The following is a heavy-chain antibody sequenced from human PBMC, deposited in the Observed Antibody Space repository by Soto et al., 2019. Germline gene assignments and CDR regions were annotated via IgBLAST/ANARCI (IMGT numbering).Heavy chain of an antibody. Sequence: VKVSCKASGGTFSSYDISWVRQAPGQGLEWMGGIIPIFGTANYAQKFQGRVTITADESTSTAYMELSSLRSEDTAVYYCARDKSSCLSHYYYGMDVWGQGTTVTVSS. CDR2: IIPIFGTA. CDR3: ARDKSSCLSHYYYGMDV. D-gene: IGHD6-19*01. J-gene: IGHJ6*02. CDR1: GGTFSSYD. V-gene: IGHV1-69*13.